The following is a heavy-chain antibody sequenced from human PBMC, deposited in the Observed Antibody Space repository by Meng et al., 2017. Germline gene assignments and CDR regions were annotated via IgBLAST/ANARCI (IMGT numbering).Heavy chain of an antibody. CDR3: ARGDYYASSGYYSFWYFQH. D-gene: IGHD3-22*01. CDR1: GSTFTGYY. V-gene: IGHV1-2*06. Sequence: QARLVVSGVEVKKPGASGKVSCTASGSTFTGYYMHWVRQAPGQGLEWMGRIHPNSGGTNDAQKFQGRVTMTRDTSISTAYMELSRLRSDDTAVYYCARGDYYASSGYYSFWYFQHWGQGTLVTVSS. J-gene: IGHJ1*01. CDR2: IHPNSGGT.